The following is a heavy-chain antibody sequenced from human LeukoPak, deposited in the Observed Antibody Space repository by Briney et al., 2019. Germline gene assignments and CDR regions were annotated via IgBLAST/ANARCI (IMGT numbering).Heavy chain of an antibody. CDR2: ISDSGDNT. CDR3: ARPYASGSYYPY. J-gene: IGHJ4*02. CDR1: GFTFSSYA. V-gene: IGHV3-23*01. Sequence: GGSLRLSCAASGFTFSSYAMHWVRQAPGKGLEWVSAISDSGDNTYYADSVKGRFTISRDNSKNTLYLQMNSLRAEDTAVYYCARPYASGSYYPYWGQGTLVTVSS. D-gene: IGHD3-10*01.